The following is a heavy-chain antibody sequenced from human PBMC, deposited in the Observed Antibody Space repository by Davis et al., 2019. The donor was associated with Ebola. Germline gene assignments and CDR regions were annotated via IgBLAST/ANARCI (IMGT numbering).Heavy chain of an antibody. J-gene: IGHJ6*02. CDR3: ARDLVLYYYGMDV. CDR1: GGSISSYY. CDR2: IYYSGST. D-gene: IGHD2-8*02. V-gene: IGHV4-59*01. Sequence: SETLSLTYTVSGGSISSYYWSWIRQPPGKGLEWIGYIYYSGSTYYNPSLKSRVTISVDTSKNQFSLKLSSVAAADTAVYYCARDLVLYYYGMDVWGQGTTVTVSS.